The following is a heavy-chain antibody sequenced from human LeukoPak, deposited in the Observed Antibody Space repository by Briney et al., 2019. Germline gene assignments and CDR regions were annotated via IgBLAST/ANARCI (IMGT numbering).Heavy chain of an antibody. CDR1: GGSISSYY. CDR2: IYYSGST. D-gene: IGHD4-17*01. Sequence: SETLSLTCTVSGGSISSYYWSWIRQPPGKGLEWIGYIYYSGSTNYNPSLKSRVTLSVDTSKNQFSLKLSSVTAADTAVYYCARRGDYGDCFDYWGQGTLVTVSS. CDR3: ARRGDYGDCFDY. J-gene: IGHJ4*02. V-gene: IGHV4-59*08.